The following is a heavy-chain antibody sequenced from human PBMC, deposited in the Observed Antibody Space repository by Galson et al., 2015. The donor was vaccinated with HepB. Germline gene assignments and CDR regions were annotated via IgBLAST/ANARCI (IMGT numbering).Heavy chain of an antibody. CDR3: ATDPPDTRGSHFDN. CDR1: GFTFSRYP. V-gene: IGHV3-30-3*01. D-gene: IGHD1-26*01. Sequence: LRLSCAASGFTFSRYPMDWVRQAPGNGLEWVAAISYDGSRQYYADSVKGRFTISRDNSRNTLYLQMDSLRPEDMAVYYCATDPPDTRGSHFDNWGQGTLVTVSS. J-gene: IGHJ4*02. CDR2: ISYDGSRQ.